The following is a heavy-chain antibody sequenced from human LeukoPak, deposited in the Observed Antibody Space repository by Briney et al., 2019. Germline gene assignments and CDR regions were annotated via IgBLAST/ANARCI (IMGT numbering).Heavy chain of an antibody. CDR3: ARDPGGSASYPPNWFDP. CDR2: ISAYNGNK. J-gene: IGHJ5*02. V-gene: IGHV1-18*01. Sequence: GASVKVSCKASGYTFTSYGISWVRQAPGQGLEGMGWISAYNGNKNYAQKLQGRVTMNTHTSTSTAYMELRSLRSDDTAVYYCARDPGGSASYPPNWFDPWGQGTLVTVSS. D-gene: IGHD6-19*01. CDR1: GYTFTSYG.